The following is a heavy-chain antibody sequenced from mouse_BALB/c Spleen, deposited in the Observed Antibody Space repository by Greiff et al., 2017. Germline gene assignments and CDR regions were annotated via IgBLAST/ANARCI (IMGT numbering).Heavy chain of an antibody. V-gene: IGHV5-17*02. D-gene: IGHD2-10*01. CDR3: ARSTYYGNPYAMDD. CDR2: ISSGSSTI. Sequence: EVQLVESGGGLVQPGGSRKLSCAASGFTFSSFGMHWVRQAPEKGLEWVAYISSGSSTIYYADTVKGRFTISRDNPKNTLFLQMTSLRSEDTAMYYCARSTYYGNPYAMDDWGQGTSVTVSS. J-gene: IGHJ4*01. CDR1: GFTFSSFG.